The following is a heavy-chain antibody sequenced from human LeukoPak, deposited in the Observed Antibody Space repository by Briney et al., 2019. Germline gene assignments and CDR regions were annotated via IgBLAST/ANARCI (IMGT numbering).Heavy chain of an antibody. CDR3: ATYDSSGYDAFDI. V-gene: IGHV3-48*01. J-gene: IGHJ3*02. CDR2: ISSSSTTI. Sequence: GGSLRLSCAASGFTFSSYSMNWVRQAPGKGLEWVSYISSSSTTIYYADSVKGRFTISRDNAKNSLSLQMNSLRAEDTAVYYCATYDSSGYDAFDIWGQGTMVTVSS. CDR1: GFTFSSYS. D-gene: IGHD3-22*01.